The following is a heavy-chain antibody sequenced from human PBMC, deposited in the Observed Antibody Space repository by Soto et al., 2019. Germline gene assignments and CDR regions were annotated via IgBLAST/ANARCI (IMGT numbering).Heavy chain of an antibody. CDR1: GFGFDKYS. Sequence: EVRLLESGGGLVQPGGSLRLSCAASGFGFDKYSMSWVRQAPGKGLEWVSGISGTAYSKHYADSVKDQFTISRDNFEKTLYLQMNSLRVEDTAVYYCAKSWGDTWQQSAFDFWGQGTMVTVSS. D-gene: IGHD5-18*01. J-gene: IGHJ3*01. CDR2: ISGTAYSK. CDR3: AKSWGDTWQQSAFDF. V-gene: IGHV3-23*01.